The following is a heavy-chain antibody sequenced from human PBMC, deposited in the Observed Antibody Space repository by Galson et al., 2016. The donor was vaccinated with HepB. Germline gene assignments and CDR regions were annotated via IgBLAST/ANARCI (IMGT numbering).Heavy chain of an antibody. D-gene: IGHD3-10*01. CDR2: IYFNGYT. Sequence: ETLSLTCSVSGDSISRSSHFWGWIRQSPGKGLDWIGSIYFNGYTSYNPSLKSRVIISVDTSKNHFSLQLNSVTAADTAIYYCARGVGGGASRIDSWGQGTLVTVAS. CDR3: ARGVGGGASRIDS. V-gene: IGHV4-39*02. J-gene: IGHJ4*02. CDR1: GDSISRSSHF.